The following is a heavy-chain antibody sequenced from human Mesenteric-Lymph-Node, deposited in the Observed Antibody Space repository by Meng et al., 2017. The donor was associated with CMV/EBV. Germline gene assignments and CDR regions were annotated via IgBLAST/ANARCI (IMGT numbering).Heavy chain of an antibody. CDR3: AKEHYNNYGSGDYGMDV. D-gene: IGHD4-11*01. J-gene: IGHJ6*02. Sequence: GGSLRLSCAASGFTFSSYAMSWVRQAPGKGLEWVSAISGSGGSTYYADSVKGRFIISRDNSKNTLLLQMYSLTAEDTATYYCAKEHYNNYGSGDYGMDVWGQGTTVTVSS. CDR1: GFTFSSYA. V-gene: IGHV3-23*01. CDR2: ISGSGGST.